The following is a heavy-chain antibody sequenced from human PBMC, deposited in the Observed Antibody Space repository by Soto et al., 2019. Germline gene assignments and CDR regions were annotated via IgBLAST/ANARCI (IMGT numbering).Heavy chain of an antibody. D-gene: IGHD6-6*01. V-gene: IGHV1-3*01. CDR2: INAGNGNT. J-gene: IGHJ4*02. CDR3: ARGGRIAARHPIDY. Sequence: GASVKVSCKASGYTFTSYAMHWVRQAPGQRLEWMGWINAGNGNTKYSQKFQGRVTITRDTSASTAYMELSSLRSEDTAVYYCARGGRIAARHPIDYWGQGTLVTVSS. CDR1: GYTFTSYA.